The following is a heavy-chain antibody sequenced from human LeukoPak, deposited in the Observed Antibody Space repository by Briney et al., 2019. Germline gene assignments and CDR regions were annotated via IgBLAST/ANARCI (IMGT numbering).Heavy chain of an antibody. J-gene: IGHJ4*02. D-gene: IGHD3-16*01. Sequence: GGSLRLSCAASGFTFSGSAMSWVRQAPGEGLEWVSLISYSGANSYYTDSVKGRFTISRDNSKNTLYLQLNSLRGEDTALYYCAKVVGDTPYYFDYWGQGTLVTVSS. CDR1: GFTFSGSA. V-gene: IGHV3-23*01. CDR3: AKVVGDTPYYFDY. CDR2: ISYSGANS.